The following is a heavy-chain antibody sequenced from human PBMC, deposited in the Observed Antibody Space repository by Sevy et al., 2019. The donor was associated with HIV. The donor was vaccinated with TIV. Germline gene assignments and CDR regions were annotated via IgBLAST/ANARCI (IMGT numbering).Heavy chain of an antibody. J-gene: IGHJ4*02. CDR3: ARGAVVIGTAATPVLDF. D-gene: IGHD6-13*01. CDR1: DDSINSYY. CDR2: LYNNMGST. Sequence: SETLSLTCTVSDDSINSYYWSWIRQPPGKGLEWIGYLYNNMGSTSYSPALTSRVTISVDTSKNQFSLKLTSVTAADTAVYYCARGAVVIGTAATPVLDFWGRGSLVTVSS. V-gene: IGHV4-59*12.